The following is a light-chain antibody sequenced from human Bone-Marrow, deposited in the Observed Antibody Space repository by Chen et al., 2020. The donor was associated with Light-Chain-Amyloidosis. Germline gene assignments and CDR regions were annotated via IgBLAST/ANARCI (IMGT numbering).Light chain of an antibody. V-gene: IGLV3-21*02. Sequence: SYVLTQPSSVSVAPGQTATIACGGNNIGSTSVHWYQQTPGQSPLLVVYDDSDRPSGIPERLSGSNSVNTATLTLSRVEAGDEADYYCQVWGRSSDRPVFGGGTKLTVL. J-gene: IGLJ3*02. CDR2: DDS. CDR1: NIGSTS. CDR3: QVWGRSSDRPV.